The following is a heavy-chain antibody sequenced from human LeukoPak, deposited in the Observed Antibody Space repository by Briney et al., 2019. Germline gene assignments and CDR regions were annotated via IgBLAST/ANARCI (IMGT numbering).Heavy chain of an antibody. V-gene: IGHV4-59*08. Sequence: SETLSLTCIVSGNSITSDFWSWIRQSPGKGLEWIGYINYSGRSEYDPSLKSGVTISVDRSRKRVSLKMRSVTAADTAVYYCARLDCLSDECYNYWAVGALVTVSS. CDR1: GNSITSDF. CDR2: INYSGRS. CDR3: ARLDCLSDECYNY. J-gene: IGHJ4*02. D-gene: IGHD2-21*01.